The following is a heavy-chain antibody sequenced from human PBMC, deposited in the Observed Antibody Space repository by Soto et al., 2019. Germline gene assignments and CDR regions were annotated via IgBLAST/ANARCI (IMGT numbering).Heavy chain of an antibody. D-gene: IGHD2-2*01. CDR3: ARVVVEICSSASCSGGAFDI. CDR2: IYSGGST. Sequence: EVQLVESGGGLVQPGGSLRLSCAVSGFTVSTYYMSWVRQAPGKGLEWVSVIYSGGSTSYADSVQGRFTISRDNSKNTLYLQMNSLRAEDTAVYYCARVVVEICSSASCSGGAFDIWGQGTMVTVSS. CDR1: GFTVSTYY. J-gene: IGHJ3*02. V-gene: IGHV3-66*01.